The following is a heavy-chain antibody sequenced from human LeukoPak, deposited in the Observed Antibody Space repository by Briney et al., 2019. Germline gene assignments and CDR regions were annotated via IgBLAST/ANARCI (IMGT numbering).Heavy chain of an antibody. D-gene: IGHD3-22*01. Sequence: GGSLRLSCAASGFTFSSYGMSWVRQAPGKGLERVSAISGSGGSTYYADSVKGRFTISRDNSKNTLYLQMNSLRAEDTAVYYCTSREGRAGHSGYYSDYWGQGTLVTVSS. CDR2: ISGSGGST. CDR3: TSREGRAGHSGYYSDY. V-gene: IGHV3-23*01. CDR1: GFTFSSYG. J-gene: IGHJ4*02.